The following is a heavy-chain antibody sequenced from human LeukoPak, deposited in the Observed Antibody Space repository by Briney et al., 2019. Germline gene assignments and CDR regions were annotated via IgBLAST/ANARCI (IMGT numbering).Heavy chain of an antibody. CDR1: GNIFTTSY. CDR2: IDPSGGST. CDR3: ARAPKDILTGHYPHFDD. Sequence: ASVKVSCKASGNIFTTSYMHWVRQAAGQGPEWLGVIDPSGGSTRYGQKFQGRVTMTRDTSTSTVYMEVSSLRSEDTAVYYCARAPKDILTGHYPHFDDWGQGTLVTVSS. D-gene: IGHD3-9*01. J-gene: IGHJ4*02. V-gene: IGHV1-46*03.